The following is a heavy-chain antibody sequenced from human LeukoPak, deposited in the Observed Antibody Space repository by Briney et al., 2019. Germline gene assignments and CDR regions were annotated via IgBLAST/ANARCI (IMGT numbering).Heavy chain of an antibody. D-gene: IGHD3-10*01. J-gene: IGHJ5*02. V-gene: IGHV3-43*02. Sequence: GGSLRLSCAASGFSFNDYVMHWVRQPPGKGLEWVSLIRGDGSSTDYADSVRGRFTISRDNSRNTLYLQMNSLRPEDTAFYYCVKNTGFFRGIIVPNWFDPWAREPWSPSPQ. CDR3: VKNTGFFRGIIVPNWFDP. CDR2: IRGDGSST. CDR1: GFSFNDYV.